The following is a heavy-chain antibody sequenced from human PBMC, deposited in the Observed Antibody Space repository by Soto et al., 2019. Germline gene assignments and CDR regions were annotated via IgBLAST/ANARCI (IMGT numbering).Heavy chain of an antibody. J-gene: IGHJ5*01. CDR2: IIPVFGLP. Sequence: VQLVQSGAEVRKPGSSVRVSCETSGDTFNSHTINWLRQAPGQGLEWLGGIIPVFGLPTYAQKFQARLPITADTSTQTAYMELSSLTSDDTAFYFCARYITGTINWFDSWGQGTLVTVSS. D-gene: IGHD1-20*01. V-gene: IGHV1-69*17. CDR1: GDTFNSHT. CDR3: ARYITGTINWFDS.